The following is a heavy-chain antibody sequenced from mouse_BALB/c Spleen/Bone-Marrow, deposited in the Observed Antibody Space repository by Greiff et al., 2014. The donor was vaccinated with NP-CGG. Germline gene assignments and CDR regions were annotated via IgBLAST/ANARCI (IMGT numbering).Heavy chain of an antibody. J-gene: IGHJ4*01. CDR2: ISPGNGDI. CDR1: GYTFTDPA. V-gene: IGHV1S53*02. Sequence: VQLQQSDAELVKPGASVKISCKASGYTFTDPALPWVKQKPEQGLEWIGYISPGNGDIKYNAKFKGQATLTADKSSSTAYLQLNSPTDEDTAVYYGKRSDGNNYAMDYWGQGTSVTVSS. D-gene: IGHD2-1*01. CDR3: KRSDGNNYAMDY.